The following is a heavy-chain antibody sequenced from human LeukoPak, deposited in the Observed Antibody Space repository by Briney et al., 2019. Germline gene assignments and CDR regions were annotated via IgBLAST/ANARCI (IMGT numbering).Heavy chain of an antibody. CDR1: GGSISSGSYY. CDR2: IYTSGST. V-gene: IGHV4-61*02. J-gene: IGHJ4*02. CDR3: ARDAVEATTKGFDY. D-gene: IGHD1-26*01. Sequence: PSETLSLTCTVSGGSISSGSYYWSWIRQPAGKGLEWIGRIYTSGSTNYNPSLKSRVTISVDTSKNQFSLKLSSVTAADTAVYYCARDAVEATTKGFDYWGQGTLVTVSS.